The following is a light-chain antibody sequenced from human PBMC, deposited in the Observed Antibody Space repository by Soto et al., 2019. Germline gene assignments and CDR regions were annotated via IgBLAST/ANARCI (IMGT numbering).Light chain of an antibody. CDR3: QQYNNWPRT. CDR2: GAS. V-gene: IGKV3-15*01. Sequence: EIVMTQSPVTLSVSPGERATLYCRASQSVSSNLAWFQQKPGQAPRLLIYGASTRAIGTPAKFSGSRSGTKFILTIVGLQSEDFAVYYCQQYNNWPRTFGQGTKVDIK. CDR1: QSVSSN. J-gene: IGKJ1*01.